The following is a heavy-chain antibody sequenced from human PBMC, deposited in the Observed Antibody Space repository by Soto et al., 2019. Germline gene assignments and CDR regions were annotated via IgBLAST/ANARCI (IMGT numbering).Heavy chain of an antibody. J-gene: IGHJ4*02. V-gene: IGHV2-5*02. CDR3: AHIVVAGLGYYFDY. CDR1: GFALSSTRMA. D-gene: IGHD6-19*01. CDR2: IYWDDDK. Sequence: QITLKESGPTLVKPTQTLTLTCTFSGFALSSTRMAVGWIRQPPGKALEWLALIYWDDDKRYSPFLKSRLTITXDTSKNQVVLTMSNMDPVDTARYYCAHIVVAGLGYYFDYWGQGXLXXXSX.